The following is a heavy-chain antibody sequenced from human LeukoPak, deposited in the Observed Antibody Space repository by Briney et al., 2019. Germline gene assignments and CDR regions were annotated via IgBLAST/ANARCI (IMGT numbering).Heavy chain of an antibody. CDR2: IRQDESER. D-gene: IGHD3-3*01. CDR3: ARGGMEWTYYYYYMDV. Sequence: GGSLRLSCEGSGFSFSSYWMTWVRQLPGKGPEWVANIRQDESERYFADSVKGRFTISRDNAKKSVYLHMSSLRAEDTALYYCARGGMEWTYYYYYMDVWGKGTTVTVSS. J-gene: IGHJ6*03. V-gene: IGHV3-7*01. CDR1: GFSFSSYW.